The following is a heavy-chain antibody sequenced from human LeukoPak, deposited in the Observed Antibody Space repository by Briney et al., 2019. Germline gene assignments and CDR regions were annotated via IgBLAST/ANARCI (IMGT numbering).Heavy chain of an antibody. CDR2: VDPEDGET. Sequence: ASVKISCKASGYTFTDYYMHWVQQAPGKGLEWMGRVDPEDGETIYAEKFQGRVTITADTSTDTAYMELSSLRSEGTAVYYCATGRQRADYWGQGTLVTVSS. CDR3: ATGRQRADY. CDR1: GYTFTDYY. V-gene: IGHV1-69-2*01. J-gene: IGHJ4*02.